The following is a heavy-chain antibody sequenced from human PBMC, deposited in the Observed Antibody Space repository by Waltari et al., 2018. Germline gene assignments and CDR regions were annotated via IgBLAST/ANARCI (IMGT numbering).Heavy chain of an antibody. V-gene: IGHV4-59*01. J-gene: IGHJ5*02. Sequence: QVQLQESGPSLLKPSETLSLIGTVSGGSLSGFYWSWVRQPPGKGLDWIGYIYYTGSTNFNPSLKSRVTMSVDTSKNQFSLKLSSVTAADTAFYYCARGGGGDWEWFDPWGQGTLVTVSS. CDR3: ARGGGGDWEWFDP. D-gene: IGHD2-21*02. CDR1: GGSLSGFY. CDR2: IYYTGST.